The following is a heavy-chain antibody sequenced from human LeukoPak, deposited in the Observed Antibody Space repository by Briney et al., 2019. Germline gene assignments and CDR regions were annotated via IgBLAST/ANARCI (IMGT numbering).Heavy chain of an antibody. D-gene: IGHD2-2*01. Sequence: GGSLRLSCAASGLTVSSNCMSWVRQAPGKGLEWVSSISSSSSYIYYADSVKGRFSISRDNAKNSLYLQMNSLRAEDTAVYYCAKDEIVVVPAATYDYWGQGTLVTVSS. CDR2: ISSSSSYI. CDR3: AKDEIVVVPAATYDY. J-gene: IGHJ4*02. V-gene: IGHV3-21*04. CDR1: GLTVSSNC.